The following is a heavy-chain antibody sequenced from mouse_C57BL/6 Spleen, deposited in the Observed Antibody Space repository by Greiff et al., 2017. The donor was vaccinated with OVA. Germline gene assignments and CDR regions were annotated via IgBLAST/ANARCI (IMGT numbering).Heavy chain of an antibody. D-gene: IGHD1-1*01. CDR3: ARGDYYGSSPGSFDV. CDR1: GYTFTSYW. CDR2: IYPGSGST. J-gene: IGHJ1*03. V-gene: IGHV1-55*01. Sequence: VQLQQPGAELVKPGASVKMSCKASGYTFTSYWITWVKQRPGQGLEWIGDIYPGSGSTNYNEKFKSKATLTVDTSSITAYMQLSSLTSEDSAVYYCARGDYYGSSPGSFDVWGTGTTVTVSS.